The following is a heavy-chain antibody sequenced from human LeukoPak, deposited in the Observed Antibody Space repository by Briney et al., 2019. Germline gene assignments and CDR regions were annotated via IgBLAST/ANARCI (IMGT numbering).Heavy chain of an antibody. V-gene: IGHV3-33*01. CDR2: IWYDGSNK. Sequence: GGSLRLSCAASGFTFSSYGMHWVRQAPGKGLEWVAVIWYDGSNKYYADSVKGRFTISRDNSKNTLYLRMNSLRAEDTAVYYCARDTPPGYSSGWYLGDAFDIWGQGTMVTVSS. D-gene: IGHD6-19*01. J-gene: IGHJ3*02. CDR1: GFTFSSYG. CDR3: ARDTPPGYSSGWYLGDAFDI.